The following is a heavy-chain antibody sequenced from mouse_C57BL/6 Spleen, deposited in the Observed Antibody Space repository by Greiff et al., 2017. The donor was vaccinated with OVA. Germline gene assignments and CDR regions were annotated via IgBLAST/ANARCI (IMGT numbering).Heavy chain of an antibody. CDR3: ARKGYFDD. V-gene: IGHV1-50*01. Sequence: VQLQQPGAELVKPGASVKLSCKASGYTFTSYWMQWVKQRPGQGLEWIGEIAPSDSYTNYNQKFKGKATLTVDTSSSTAYMQLSSLTSEDAAVYYDARKGYFDDWGTGTTVTVSS. CDR2: IAPSDSYT. CDR1: GYTFTSYW. J-gene: IGHJ1*03.